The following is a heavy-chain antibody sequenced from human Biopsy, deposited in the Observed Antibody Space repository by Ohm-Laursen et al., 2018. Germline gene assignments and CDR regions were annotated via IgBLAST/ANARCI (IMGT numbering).Heavy chain of an antibody. D-gene: IGHD5-12*01. CDR3: ARGLGGYDYWYFDL. J-gene: IGHJ2*01. Sequence: SVKVSCQVSGGMFNSYTINWLRQAPGQGLQWMGGIMSLYNTTNYAQKFWDRITVTADKSTNTVYMTLSSLTSEDTAVYFCARGLGGYDYWYFDLWGRGTLVIVSS. V-gene: IGHV1-69*06. CDR1: GGMFNSYT. CDR2: IMSLYNTT.